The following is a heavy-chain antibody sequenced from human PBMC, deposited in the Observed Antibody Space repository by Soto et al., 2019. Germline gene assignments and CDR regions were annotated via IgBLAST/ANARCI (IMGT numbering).Heavy chain of an antibody. D-gene: IGHD4-17*01. Sequence: QLQLQESGPGLVKPSETLSLTCTVSGGSISSSSYYWGWIRQPPGKGLEWIGSIYYSGSTYYNPSLKSRVTISVDTSKNQFSLKLSSVTAADTAVYYCARHIRVTVTRGNWFDPWGQGTLVTVSS. J-gene: IGHJ5*02. CDR3: ARHIRVTVTRGNWFDP. CDR1: GGSISSSSYY. CDR2: IYYSGST. V-gene: IGHV4-39*01.